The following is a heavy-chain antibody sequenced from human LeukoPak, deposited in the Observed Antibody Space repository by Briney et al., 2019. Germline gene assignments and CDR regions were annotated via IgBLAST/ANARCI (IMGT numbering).Heavy chain of an antibody. CDR3: ARREEDYDILTGYCPDAFDI. D-gene: IGHD3-9*01. CDR1: GGSISSSNW. J-gene: IGHJ3*02. V-gene: IGHV4-4*02. Sequence: PSETLSLTCAVSGGSISSSNWWSWVRQPPGKGLEWIGEIYHSGSTNYNPSLKSRVTISVDKSKNQFSLKLSSVTAADTAVYYCARREEDYDILTGYCPDAFDIWGQGTMVTVSS. CDR2: IYHSGST.